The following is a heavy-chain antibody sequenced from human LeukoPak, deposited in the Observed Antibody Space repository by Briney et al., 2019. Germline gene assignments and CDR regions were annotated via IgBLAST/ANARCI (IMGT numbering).Heavy chain of an antibody. CDR2: INPNSGGT. Sequence: GASVKVSCKASGYTFTGYYMHWVRQAPGQGLEWMGWINPNSGGTNHAQKFQGRVTMTRDTSISTAYMELSRLRSDDTAVYYCARGVSGIYYYYYMDVWGKGTTVTVSS. CDR1: GYTFTGYY. D-gene: IGHD1-26*01. CDR3: ARGVSGIYYYYYMDV. J-gene: IGHJ6*03. V-gene: IGHV1-2*02.